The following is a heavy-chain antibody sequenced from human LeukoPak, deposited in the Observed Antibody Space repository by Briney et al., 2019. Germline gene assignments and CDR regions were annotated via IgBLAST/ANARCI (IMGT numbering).Heavy chain of an antibody. CDR2: ISHDGGYQ. CDR1: GFTFSSHA. D-gene: IGHD5-24*01. V-gene: IGHV3-30-3*01. J-gene: IGHJ4*02. CDR3: AWELTKRYDS. Sequence: GGSPRLSCAASGFTFSSHAMHWVRQAPGEGLKWVAVISHDGGYQDYADSVKGRFTISRDNPRNTLYLQMNSLRSEDTAVYYCAWELTKRYDSWGQGTLVTVSS.